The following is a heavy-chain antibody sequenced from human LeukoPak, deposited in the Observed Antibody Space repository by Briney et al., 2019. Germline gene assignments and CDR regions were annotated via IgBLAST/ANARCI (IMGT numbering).Heavy chain of an antibody. CDR1: GFTFSSYA. J-gene: IGHJ4*02. V-gene: IGHV3-23*01. CDR3: AREDLDDYVPRRYYFDY. CDR2: ISGSGGTT. Sequence: GGSLRLSCAASGFTFSSYAMSWVRQAPGKGLECVSGISGSGGTTYYADSVKGRFTISRDNAKNSLYLQMNSLRAEDTAVYYCAREDLDDYVPRRYYFDYWGQGTLVTVSS. D-gene: IGHD4-17*01.